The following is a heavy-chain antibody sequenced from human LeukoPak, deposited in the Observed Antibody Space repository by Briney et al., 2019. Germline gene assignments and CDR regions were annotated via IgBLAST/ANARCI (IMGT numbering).Heavy chain of an antibody. V-gene: IGHV4-34*01. J-gene: IGHJ5*02. CDR1: GGSFSGYY. Sequence: SETLSLTCAVYGGSFSGYYWSWIRQPPGKGLEWIGEINHSGSTNYNPSLKSRVTISVDTSKNQFSLKLSSVTAADTAVYYCARGLGPLAYSSSWYSWFDPWGQGTLVTVSS. CDR3: ARGLGPLAYSSSWYSWFDP. D-gene: IGHD6-13*01. CDR2: INHSGST.